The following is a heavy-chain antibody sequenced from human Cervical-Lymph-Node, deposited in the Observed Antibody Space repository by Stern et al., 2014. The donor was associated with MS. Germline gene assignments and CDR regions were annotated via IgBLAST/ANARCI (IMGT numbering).Heavy chain of an antibody. CDR2: IKQDGGEK. CDR3: ARAGSGWYGVSFDY. J-gene: IGHJ4*02. Sequence: EVQLVESGGGLVQPGGSLRLSCAASGFTFSTYWMSWVRQAPGKGLEWVANIKQDGGEKYYVDSVEGRFTVSRDNAKNSMYLQMNSLRAEDTAVYYCARAGSGWYGVSFDYGGQGTLVTVSS. D-gene: IGHD6-19*01. CDR1: GFTFSTYW. V-gene: IGHV3-7*01.